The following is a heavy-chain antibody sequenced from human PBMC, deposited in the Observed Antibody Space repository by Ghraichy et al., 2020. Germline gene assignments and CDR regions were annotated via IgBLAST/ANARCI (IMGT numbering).Heavy chain of an antibody. Sequence: GGSLRLSCAASGFTFSSYWMHWVRQAPGKGLVWVSRINSDGSSTSYADSVKGRFTISRDNAKNTLYLQMNSLRAEDTAVYYCARVLSGKWLLPPPGFDYWGQGTLVTVSS. D-gene: IGHD3-22*01. V-gene: IGHV3-74*01. CDR2: INSDGSST. CDR1: GFTFSSYW. CDR3: ARVLSGKWLLPPPGFDY. J-gene: IGHJ4*02.